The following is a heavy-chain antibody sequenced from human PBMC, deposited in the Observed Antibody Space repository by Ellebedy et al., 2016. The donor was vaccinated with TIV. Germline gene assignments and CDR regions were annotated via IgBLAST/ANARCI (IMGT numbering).Heavy chain of an antibody. CDR3: VRDFAPVGAWWFDS. V-gene: IGHV1-2*02. J-gene: IGHJ5*01. Sequence: ASVKVSXXASGYTFTDYHIHWVRQAPGHGLEWMGFVNPAGATIYAQNLQGRVTMTRDTSITTAYMDLSNLRSDDTAIYYCVRDFAPVGAWWFDSWGQGTLVTVSS. CDR1: GYTFTDYH. D-gene: IGHD2-8*02. CDR2: VNPAGAT.